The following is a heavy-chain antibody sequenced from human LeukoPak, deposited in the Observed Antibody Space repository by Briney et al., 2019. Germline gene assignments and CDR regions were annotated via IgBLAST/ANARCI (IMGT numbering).Heavy chain of an antibody. V-gene: IGHV4-34*01. Sequence: SETLSLTCAVYGGSFSGYYWSWIRQPPGKGLEWIGEINHSGGTNYNPSLKSRVTISVDTSKNQFSLKLSSVTAADTAVYYCAREKTRGYYDSSGYPASFDYWGQGTLVTVSS. CDR1: GGSFSGYY. CDR2: INHSGGT. J-gene: IGHJ4*02. CDR3: AREKTRGYYDSSGYPASFDY. D-gene: IGHD3-22*01.